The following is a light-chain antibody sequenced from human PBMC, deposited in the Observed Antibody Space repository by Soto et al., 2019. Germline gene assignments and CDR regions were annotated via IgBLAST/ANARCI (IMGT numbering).Light chain of an antibody. CDR1: RSDIGGYKY. J-gene: IGLJ2*01. CDR3: SSSTTISTWV. Sequence: QSALTQPASVSGPPGQSITISCTGTRSDIGGYKYVSWYQQHPGEVPKLIIYDVSNRPSGVSNRFSGSKSGNTASLPISGLQAEDEADYYCSSSTTISTWVFGGGTQLTFL. CDR2: DVS. V-gene: IGLV2-14*01.